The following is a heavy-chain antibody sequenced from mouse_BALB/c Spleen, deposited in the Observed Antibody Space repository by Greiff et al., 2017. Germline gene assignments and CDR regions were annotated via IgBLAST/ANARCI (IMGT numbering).Heavy chain of an antibody. CDR2: ISDGGSYT. Sequence: EVQGVESGGGLVKPGGSLKLSCAASGFTFSDYYMYWVRQTPEKRLEWVATISDGGSYTYYPDSVKGRFTISRDNAKNNLYLQMSSLKSEDTAMYYCARGGYYGYGSFDYWGQGTTLTVSS. J-gene: IGHJ2*01. D-gene: IGHD2-2*01. CDR1: GFTFSDYY. V-gene: IGHV5-4*02. CDR3: ARGGYYGYGSFDY.